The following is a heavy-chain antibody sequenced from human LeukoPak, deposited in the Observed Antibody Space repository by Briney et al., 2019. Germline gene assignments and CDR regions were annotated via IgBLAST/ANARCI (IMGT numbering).Heavy chain of an antibody. V-gene: IGHV1-24*01. Sequence: ASVKVSCKVSGYTLTELSMHWVRQAPGKGLEWMGGFDPEDGETIYAQKFQGRVTMTEDTSTDTAYMELSSLRSEDTAVYYCATRYSSSWYFDYGGQGTLSPSPQ. D-gene: IGHD6-13*01. CDR2: FDPEDGET. CDR3: ATRYSSSWYFDY. CDR1: GYTLTELS. J-gene: IGHJ4*02.